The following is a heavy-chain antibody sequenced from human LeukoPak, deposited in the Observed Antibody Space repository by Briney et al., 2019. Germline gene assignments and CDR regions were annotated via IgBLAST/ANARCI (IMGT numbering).Heavy chain of an antibody. CDR1: GFNFSNYW. CDR3: TREGAYDSGTYGAGDY. CDR2: LNTGGNST. Sequence: GGSVRLSCTASGFNFSNYWMHWVRQAPGKGLVWVSRLNTGGNSTIYADSVKGRFIISRDNAKSTLYLQMNSLRADDTGVYYCTREGAYDSGTYGAGDYWGQGTLVTVSS. V-gene: IGHV3-74*01. D-gene: IGHD3-10*01. J-gene: IGHJ4*02.